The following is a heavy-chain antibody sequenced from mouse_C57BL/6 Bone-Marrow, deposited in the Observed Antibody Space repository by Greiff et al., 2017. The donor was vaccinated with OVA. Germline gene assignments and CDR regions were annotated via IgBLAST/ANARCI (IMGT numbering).Heavy chain of an antibody. J-gene: IGHJ2*01. CDR3: ARAADGYYGYFDY. V-gene: IGHV1-63*01. Sequence: QVQLQQSGAELVRPGTSVKMSCKASGYTFTNYWIGWAKQRPGHGLEWIGDIYPGGGYTNYNEKFKGKATLTADKSSSTAYMQFSSLTSEDSAIYYCARAADGYYGYFDYWGQGTTLTVSS. D-gene: IGHD2-3*01. CDR1: GYTFTNYW. CDR2: IYPGGGYT.